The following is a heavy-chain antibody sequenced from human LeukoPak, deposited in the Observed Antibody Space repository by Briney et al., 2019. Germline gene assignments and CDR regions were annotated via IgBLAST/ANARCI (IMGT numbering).Heavy chain of an antibody. D-gene: IGHD3-10*01. V-gene: IGHV3-30*18. CDR1: GFTFTSCA. Sequence: GTSLRLSCGASGFTFTSCAMHWVRQAPGMGLEWVAIISADETKECYVDSVKGRFTISRDNSKNMLYLQMNSLRPEDSAVYYCAKVIYGGPIDYWGQGTLVTVSS. CDR2: ISADETKE. CDR3: AKVIYGGPIDY. J-gene: IGHJ4*02.